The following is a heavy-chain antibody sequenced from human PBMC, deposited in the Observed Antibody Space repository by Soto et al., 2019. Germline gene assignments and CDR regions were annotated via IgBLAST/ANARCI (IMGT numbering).Heavy chain of an antibody. V-gene: IGHV3-30-3*01. J-gene: IGHJ3*02. D-gene: IGHD3-10*01. CDR1: GFTFSSYA. CDR2: ISYDGSNK. CDR3: ARTPRTMVRGVITFDAFDI. Sequence: LRVSCAASGFTFSSYAMHWVRQAPGKGLEWVAVISYDGSNKYYADSVKGRFTISRDNSKNTLYLQMNSLRAEDTAVYYCARTPRTMVRGVITFDAFDIWGQGTLVTV.